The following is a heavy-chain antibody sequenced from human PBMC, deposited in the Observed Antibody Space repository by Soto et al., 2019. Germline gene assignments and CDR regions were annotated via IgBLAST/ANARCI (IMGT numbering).Heavy chain of an antibody. D-gene: IGHD4-4*01. CDR1: GFTFSSYA. Sequence: GGSLRLSCAASGFTFSSYAMSWFRQAPGKGLEWVSAISGSGGSTYYADSARGRFTISRDNSKNTLYLQMNSLRAEDTAVYYCAKCNGSNYGSMDFPAKRTTVTVSS. J-gene: IGHJ6*03. CDR2: ISGSGGST. V-gene: IGHV3-23*01. CDR3: AKCNGSNYGSMDF.